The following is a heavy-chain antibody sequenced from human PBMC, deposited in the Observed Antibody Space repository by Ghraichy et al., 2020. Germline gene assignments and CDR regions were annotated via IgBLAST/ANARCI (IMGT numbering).Heavy chain of an antibody. J-gene: IGHJ1*01. CDR1: GFTFNNYY. D-gene: IGHD6-13*01. Sequence: GESLNISCAASGFTFNNYYMHWVRQAPGRGLVWVSRIDTDGSSTRYADSVKGRFTISRDNAKNTLYLQMNSLRGEDTAVYYCARDTSSWYAIPHWGQGTLVTVSS. V-gene: IGHV3-74*01. CDR2: IDTDGSST. CDR3: ARDTSSWYAIPH.